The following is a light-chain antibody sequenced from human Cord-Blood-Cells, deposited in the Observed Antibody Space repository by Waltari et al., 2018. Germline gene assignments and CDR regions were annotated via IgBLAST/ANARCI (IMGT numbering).Light chain of an antibody. CDR2: AVS. CDR3: CSYAGSSTFWV. V-gene: IGLV2-23*02. CDR1: SSDVGSYNL. Sequence: QSALTQPASVSGSPGQSITISCTGTSSDVGSYNLVSWYQQHPGKAPKLMIYAVSKRPSGVSNRFSGSKSGNTASLTISGLQAEDEADYYCCSYAGSSTFWVFGGGTKLTVL. J-gene: IGLJ3*02.